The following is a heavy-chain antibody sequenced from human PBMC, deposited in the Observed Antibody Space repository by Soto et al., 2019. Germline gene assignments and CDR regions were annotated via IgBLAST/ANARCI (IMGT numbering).Heavy chain of an antibody. CDR1: GGSLSTNP. V-gene: IGHV1-69*06. Sequence: QVQLVQSGTEVQKPGSSVKVSCKASGGSLSTNPISWVRQAPGQGLEWMGGTGSGTGPGNHAQKFQRRLTVTADKSTSTVYMEPTNRSSEDTAVYYCARRDSGGFYRFLDSWGQGTLVTVSS. D-gene: IGHD2-15*01. J-gene: IGHJ4*02. CDR2: TGSGTGPG. CDR3: ARRDSGGFYRFLDS.